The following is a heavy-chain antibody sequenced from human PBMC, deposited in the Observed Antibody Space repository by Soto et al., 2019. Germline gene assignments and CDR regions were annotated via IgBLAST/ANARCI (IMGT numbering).Heavy chain of an antibody. Sequence: SETLSLTCAVYGGSFSGYYWSWIRQPPGKGLEWIGEINHSGSTNYNPSLKSRVTISVDTSKNQLSLKLSSVTAADTAVYYCARELVYYMDVWGKGTTVTVSS. CDR1: GGSFSGYY. CDR2: INHSGST. J-gene: IGHJ6*03. D-gene: IGHD1-7*01. CDR3: ARELVYYMDV. V-gene: IGHV4-34*01.